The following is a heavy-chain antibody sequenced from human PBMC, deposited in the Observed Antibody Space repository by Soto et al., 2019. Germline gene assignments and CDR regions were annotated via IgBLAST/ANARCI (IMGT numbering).Heavy chain of an antibody. CDR2: ISSSSSYI. V-gene: IGHV3-21*01. J-gene: IGHJ4*02. CDR1: VFTFSSYS. D-gene: IGHD2-15*01. CDR3: ARVAYCRGGSCRQNDY. Sequence: EVQLVESGGGLVKPGGSLRLSCAVSVFTFSSYSMNWVRQAPGKGLEWVSSISSSSSYIYYADSVKGRFTISRDNAKNSLYLQMNSLRAEDTAVYYCARVAYCRGGSCRQNDYWGQGTLVTVSS.